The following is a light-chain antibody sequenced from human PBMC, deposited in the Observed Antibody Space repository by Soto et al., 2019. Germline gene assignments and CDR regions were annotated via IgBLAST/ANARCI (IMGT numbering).Light chain of an antibody. CDR2: DAS. CDR3: QQFNSYPTYT. V-gene: IGKV1-13*02. J-gene: IGKJ2*01. CDR1: QGISSA. Sequence: AIPLTQSPSSLSASVGDRVTITCRASQGISSALAWYQQKPGKAPKLLIYDASSLESGVPSRFSGSGSGTDFTLTISSLQPEDFATYYCQQFNSYPTYTFGQGTKLKIK.